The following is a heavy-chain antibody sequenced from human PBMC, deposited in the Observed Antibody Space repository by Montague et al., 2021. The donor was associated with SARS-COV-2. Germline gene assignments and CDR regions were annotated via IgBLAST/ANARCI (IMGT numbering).Heavy chain of an antibody. D-gene: IGHD3-10*01. CDR1: GGSISSSNYY. Sequence: SETLSLTCTVSGGSISSSNYYWGWIRQPPGQGLEWIGNMYYSGSTYYNPSLKSRVTISIDTSQNQFSLKLSSVTAADTAVYYCAKDDIVLQGVTKGMDVWGQGTTVTVSS. CDR2: MYYSGST. CDR3: AKDDIVLQGVTKGMDV. V-gene: IGHV4-39*07. J-gene: IGHJ6*02.